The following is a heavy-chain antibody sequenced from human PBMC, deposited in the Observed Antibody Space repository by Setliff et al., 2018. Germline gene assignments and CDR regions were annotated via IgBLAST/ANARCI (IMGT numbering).Heavy chain of an antibody. Sequence: GGSLRLSCSVSGITFKNAWMTWVRQAPGKGPEWVGRIKSSLEGATADYGAPAKGRFTISRDDSKNMIFLHMNNLKTEDTGFYYCTTGPRDSRNYLNWFNPWGQGTLVTVSS. V-gene: IGHV3-15*01. CDR3: TTGPRDSRNYLNWFNP. CDR2: IKSSLEGATA. D-gene: IGHD4-4*01. CDR1: GITFKNAW. J-gene: IGHJ5*02.